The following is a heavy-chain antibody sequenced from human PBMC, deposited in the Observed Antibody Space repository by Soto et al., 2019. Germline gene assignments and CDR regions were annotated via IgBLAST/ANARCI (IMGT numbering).Heavy chain of an antibody. D-gene: IGHD5-18*01. CDR3: ARVGYSYGTLFFDY. V-gene: IGHV3-21*01. J-gene: IGHJ4*02. CDR2: ISSSSSYI. Sequence: GGSLRLSCAASGFTFSSYSMNWVRQAPGKGLEWVSSISSSSSYIYYADSVKGRFTISRDNAKNSLYLQMNSLRAEDTAVYYCARVGYSYGTLFFDYWGQGTLVTVSS. CDR1: GFTFSSYS.